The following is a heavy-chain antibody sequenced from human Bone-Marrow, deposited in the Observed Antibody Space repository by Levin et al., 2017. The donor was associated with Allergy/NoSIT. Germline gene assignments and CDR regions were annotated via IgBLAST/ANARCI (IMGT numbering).Heavy chain of an antibody. CDR3: AREPVGGSGWYGRYYYGMDV. D-gene: IGHD6-19*01. CDR2: IWYDGSNK. CDR1: GFTFSSYG. V-gene: IGHV3-33*01. Sequence: GESLKISCAASGFTFSSYGMHWVRQAPGKGLEWVAVIWYDGSNKYYADSVKGRFTISRDNSKNTLYLQMNSLRAEDTAVYYCAREPVGGSGWYGRYYYGMDVWGQGTTVTVSS. J-gene: IGHJ6*02.